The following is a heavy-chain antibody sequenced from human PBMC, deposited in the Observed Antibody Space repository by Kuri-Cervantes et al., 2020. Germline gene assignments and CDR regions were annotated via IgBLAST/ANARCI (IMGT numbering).Heavy chain of an antibody. CDR1: GFTFSDYY. J-gene: IGHJ4*02. D-gene: IGHD6-13*01. Sequence: GESLKISCAASGFTFSDYYMSWIRQAPGKGLEWVSYISSSGSTIYYADSVKGRLTISRDNSKNTLYLQMNSLRAEDTAVYYCAKDRAAAGTYLDYWGQGTLVTVSS. V-gene: IGHV3-11*01. CDR3: AKDRAAAGTYLDY. CDR2: ISSSGSTI.